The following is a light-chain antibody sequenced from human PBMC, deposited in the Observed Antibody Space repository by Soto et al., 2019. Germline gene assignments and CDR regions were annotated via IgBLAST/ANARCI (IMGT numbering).Light chain of an antibody. Sequence: EIVLTQSPGTLSLSPMEIATLSCRASQSVSSSYLAWHQQKPGQAPRLLIYGASSRATGIPDRFSGSGSVTDFTLSISRLEPEDFAVYYCQQYGNSPRTFGQGTKVDIK. V-gene: IGKV3-20*01. CDR3: QQYGNSPRT. CDR2: GAS. J-gene: IGKJ1*01. CDR1: QSVSSSY.